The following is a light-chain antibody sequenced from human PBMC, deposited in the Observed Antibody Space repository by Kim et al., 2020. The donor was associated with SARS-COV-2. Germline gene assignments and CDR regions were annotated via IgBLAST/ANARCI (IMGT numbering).Light chain of an antibody. Sequence: RVTISCTCTFSNIGAGDDVHWYQQVPGAAPKRLIYGHTNRPSGVPDRFSGSKSDTSASLAITGLQPEDEADYYCQAYDSSLNSYVFGTGTKVTVL. CDR1: FSNIGAGDD. J-gene: IGLJ1*01. V-gene: IGLV1-40*01. CDR3: QAYDSSLNSYV. CDR2: GHT.